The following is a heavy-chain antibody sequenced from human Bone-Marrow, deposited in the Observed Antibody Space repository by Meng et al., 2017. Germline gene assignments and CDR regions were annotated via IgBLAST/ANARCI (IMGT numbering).Heavy chain of an antibody. CDR2: MSSSSNTI. Sequence: GEPLKISCAASGFTFSSYEMSWVRQAPGKGLEWVSYMSSSSNTIYYADSVKGRFTISRDNAKNSLYLQMNSLRAEDTAVYYCASSSWYFYYWGQGTLVT. D-gene: IGHD6-13*01. J-gene: IGHJ4*02. CDR3: ASSSWYFYY. CDR1: GFTFSSYE. V-gene: IGHV3-48*03.